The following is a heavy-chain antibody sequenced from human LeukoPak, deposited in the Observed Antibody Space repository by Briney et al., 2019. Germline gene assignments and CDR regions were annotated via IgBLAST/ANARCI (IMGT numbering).Heavy chain of an antibody. D-gene: IGHD6-13*01. CDR1: GGSISSYY. CDR2: IYYSGST. Sequence: SETLSLTCTVSGGSISSYYWSWIRQPPGKGLEWIGYIYYSGSTNYNPSLKSRVTISVDTSKNQFSLKLSSVTAADTAVYYCASSDRFSSSWSYYFDYWGQGTLVTVSS. J-gene: IGHJ4*02. V-gene: IGHV4-59*01. CDR3: ASSDRFSSSWSYYFDY.